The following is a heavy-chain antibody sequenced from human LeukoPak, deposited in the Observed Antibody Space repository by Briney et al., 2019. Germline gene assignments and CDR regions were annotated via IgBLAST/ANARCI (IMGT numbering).Heavy chain of an antibody. CDR1: GFTVSSNY. J-gene: IGHJ6*02. Sequence: GGSLRLSCAASGFTVSSNYMSWVRQAPGKGLEWVSVIYSGGSTYYADSVKGRFTISRDNFKNTLYLQMNSLRAEDTAVYYCARDRPLVEGGGMDVWGQGTTVTVSS. D-gene: IGHD2-2*01. CDR3: ARDRPLVEGGGMDV. V-gene: IGHV3-53*01. CDR2: IYSGGST.